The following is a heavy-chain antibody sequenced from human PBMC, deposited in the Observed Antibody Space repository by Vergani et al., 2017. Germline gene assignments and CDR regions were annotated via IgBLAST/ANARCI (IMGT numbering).Heavy chain of an antibody. CDR1: GFTFSSYA. J-gene: IGHJ3*02. V-gene: IGHV3-30*04. Sequence: QVQLVESGGGVVQPGRSLRLSCAASGFTFSSYAIHWVRQAPGKGLEWVAVISYDGSNKYYADSVKGRFTISRDNSKNTLYLQMNSLRVEDTAVYYCARRRLLAKGGAFDIWGQGTMVTVSS. CDR3: ARRRLLAKGGAFDI. D-gene: IGHD3-16*01. CDR2: ISYDGSNK.